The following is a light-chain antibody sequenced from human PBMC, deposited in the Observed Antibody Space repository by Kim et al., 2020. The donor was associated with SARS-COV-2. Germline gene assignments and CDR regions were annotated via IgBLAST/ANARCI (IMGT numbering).Light chain of an antibody. V-gene: IGLV3-1*01. J-gene: IGLJ2*01. CDR2: QDS. CDR1: KLGDKY. CDR3: QAWDSSTAEV. Sequence: SYELTQPPSVSVSPGQTASITCSGDKLGDKYACWYQQKPGQSPVLVIYQDSKWPSGIPERFSGSNSGNTATLTISGTQAMDEADYYCQAWDSSTAEVFGGGTQLTVL.